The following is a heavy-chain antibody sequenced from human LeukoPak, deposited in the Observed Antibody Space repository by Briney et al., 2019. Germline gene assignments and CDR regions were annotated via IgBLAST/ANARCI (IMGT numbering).Heavy chain of an antibody. CDR3: ARSPSGGGKDAFDI. J-gene: IGHJ3*02. D-gene: IGHD2-2*01. CDR1: GGSFSGYY. Sequence: SETLSLTCAVYGGSFSGYYWSWIRQPPGKGLEWIGEINHSGSTNYNPSLKSRVTISVGTSKNHFSLRLSSVTAADTAVYYCARSPSGGGKDAFDIWGQGTMVTVSS. CDR2: INHSGST. V-gene: IGHV4-34*01.